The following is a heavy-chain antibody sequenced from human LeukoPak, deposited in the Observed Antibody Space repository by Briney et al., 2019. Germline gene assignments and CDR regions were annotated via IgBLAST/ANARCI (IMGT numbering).Heavy chain of an antibody. CDR2: INSDGSST. V-gene: IGHV3-74*01. Sequence: PGGSLRLSCAASGFTFSSYWMHWARQAPGKGLVWVSRINSDGSSTSYADSVKGRFTISRDNAKNTLYLQMSSLRAEDTAVYYCAREGATDWYFHLWGRGTLVTVSS. J-gene: IGHJ2*01. CDR3: AREGATDWYFHL. D-gene: IGHD5-12*01. CDR1: GFTFSSYW.